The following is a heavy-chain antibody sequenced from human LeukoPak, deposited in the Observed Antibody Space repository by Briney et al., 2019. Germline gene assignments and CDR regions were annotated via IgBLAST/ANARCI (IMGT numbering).Heavy chain of an antibody. CDR3: ARGSGSYAVRGFDY. J-gene: IGHJ4*02. Sequence: SETLSLTCTVSGGSISSSSYYWGWIRQPPGKGLEWIGYIYYSGSTYYNPSLKSRVTISVDTSKNQFSLKLSSVTAADTAVYYCARGSGSYAVRGFDYWGQGTLVTVSS. D-gene: IGHD1-26*01. CDR1: GGSISSSSYY. CDR2: IYYSGST. V-gene: IGHV4-30-4*08.